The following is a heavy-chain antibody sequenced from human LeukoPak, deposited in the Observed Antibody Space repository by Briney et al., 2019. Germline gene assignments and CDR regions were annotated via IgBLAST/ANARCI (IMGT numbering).Heavy chain of an antibody. CDR2: INHSGNT. CDR1: GGSFSSYY. J-gene: IGHJ4*02. D-gene: IGHD6-19*01. Sequence: SETLSLTCAVYGGSFSSYYWSWIRQPPGKGLEWIGEINHSGNTNYNPSLKSRVTISVDTSKKQFSLKLRSVTAADTAVYYCARLRDSGWYKSPLDYWGQGTLVTVSS. CDR3: ARLRDSGWYKSPLDY. V-gene: IGHV4-34*01.